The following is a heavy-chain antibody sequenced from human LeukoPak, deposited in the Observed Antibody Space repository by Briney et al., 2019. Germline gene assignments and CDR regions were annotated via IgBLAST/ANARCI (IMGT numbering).Heavy chain of an antibody. CDR2: INHSGST. Sequence: TPSETLSLTCAVYGGSFSGYYWSWIRQPPGKGLEWIGEINHSGSTNYNPSLESRVTISIDTSNNQFSLKLSSVTAADTAVYYCARIYGDYSDFAYWGQGSPVTVSS. J-gene: IGHJ4*02. CDR3: ARIYGDYSDFAY. CDR1: GGSFSGYY. V-gene: IGHV4-34*01. D-gene: IGHD4-17*01.